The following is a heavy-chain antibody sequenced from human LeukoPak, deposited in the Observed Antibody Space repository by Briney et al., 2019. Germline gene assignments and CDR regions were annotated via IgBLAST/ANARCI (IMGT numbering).Heavy chain of an antibody. V-gene: IGHV4-59*01. CDR2: IYYSGST. CDR1: GGSIRSYY. D-gene: IGHD5/OR15-5a*01. Sequence: SETLSLTCTVSGGSIRSYYWSWIRQPPGKGLEWIGYIYYSGSTNYNPSLKSRVTISVDTSKNQFSLKLRSVTAADTAVYFCATLVSTRYYFDYWGQGTLVTVSS. CDR3: ATLVSTRYYFDY. J-gene: IGHJ4*02.